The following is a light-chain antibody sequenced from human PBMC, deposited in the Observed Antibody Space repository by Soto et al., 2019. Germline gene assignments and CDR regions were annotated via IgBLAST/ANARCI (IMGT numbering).Light chain of an antibody. CDR2: GAS. V-gene: IGKV3D-15*01. Sequence: EIVMTQSPATLSGSPGERATLSCRASQSISSNLAWYQQNNGQAPRLLIYGASSRATGIPERFSGSGYGTDLTITISSMKNEDVAAYYCQKYNSDTLTFGGGTKVDIK. J-gene: IGKJ4*01. CDR1: QSISSN. CDR3: QKYNSDTLT.